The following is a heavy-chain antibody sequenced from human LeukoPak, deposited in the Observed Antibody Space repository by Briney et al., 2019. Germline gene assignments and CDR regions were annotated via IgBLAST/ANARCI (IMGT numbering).Heavy chain of an antibody. CDR2: ISAYNGNT. V-gene: IGHV1-18*01. J-gene: IGHJ6*02. CDR3: ARDQPYYDFWSGYYGYYYGMDV. Sequence: GASVKVSCKASGYTFTGYGISWVRQAPGQGLEWMGWISAYNGNTNYAQKLQGRVTMTTDTSTSTAYMELRSLRSDDTAVYYCARDQPYYDFWSGYYGYYYGMDVWGQGTTVTVSS. D-gene: IGHD3-3*01. CDR1: GYTFTGYG.